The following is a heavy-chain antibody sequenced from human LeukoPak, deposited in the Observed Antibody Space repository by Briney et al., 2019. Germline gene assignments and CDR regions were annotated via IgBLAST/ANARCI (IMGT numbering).Heavy chain of an antibody. J-gene: IGHJ4*02. CDR1: GFTFSSYW. CDR3: TTRPGYYILYYFDY. V-gene: IGHV3-7*01. Sequence: GGSLRLSCAASGFTFSSYWMSWVRQAPGKGLEWVANIKQDGSEKYYVDSVKGRFTISRDNAKNSLYLQMNSLRAEDTAVYYCTTRPGYYILYYFDYWGQGTLVTVSS. CDR2: IKQDGSEK. D-gene: IGHD3-9*01.